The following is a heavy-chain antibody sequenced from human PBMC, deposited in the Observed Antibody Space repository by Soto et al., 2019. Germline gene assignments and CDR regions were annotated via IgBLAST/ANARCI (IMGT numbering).Heavy chain of an antibody. J-gene: IGHJ6*02. CDR3: ARGSQQWLVRAYYYYGMDV. V-gene: IGHV4-34*01. CDR2: INHSGST. D-gene: IGHD6-19*01. CDR1: GGPFSGYY. Sequence: LSLTCAVYGGPFSGYYWSWIRQPPGKGLEWIGEINHSGSTNYNPSLKSRVTKSVDTSKNQFSLKLSSVTAADTAVYYCARGSQQWLVRAYYYYGMDVWGQGTTVTVSS.